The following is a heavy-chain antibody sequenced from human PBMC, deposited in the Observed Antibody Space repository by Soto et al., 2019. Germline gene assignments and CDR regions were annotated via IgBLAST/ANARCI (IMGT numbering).Heavy chain of an antibody. J-gene: IGHJ4*02. V-gene: IGHV1-69*01. CDR1: GGTFSSLG. CDR2: IIPISGRT. CDR3: ATRGTQGRWLEFADY. Sequence: QVQLVQSGAEVKRPGSSVKVSCEASGGTFSSLGFTWVRQAPGQGLEWMGGIIPISGRTTFAPKFLGRVTITADESTRTTYMELTALTSDDTAIYYCATRGTQGRWLEFADYWGQGTVVTVTS. D-gene: IGHD5-12*01.